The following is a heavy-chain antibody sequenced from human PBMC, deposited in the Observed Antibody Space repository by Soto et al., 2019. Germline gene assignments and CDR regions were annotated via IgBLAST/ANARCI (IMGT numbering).Heavy chain of an antibody. J-gene: IGHJ4*02. D-gene: IGHD3-16*02. CDR1: GGTFSSYA. Sequence: SVKVSCKASGGTFSSYAISWVRQAPGQGLEWMGGIIPIFGTANYAQKFQGRVTITADESTSTAYMELSSLRSEDTAVYYCARGSAYYDYVWGSYLGYWGQGTLVTVSS. CDR3: ARGSAYYDYVWGSYLGY. V-gene: IGHV1-69*13. CDR2: IIPIFGTA.